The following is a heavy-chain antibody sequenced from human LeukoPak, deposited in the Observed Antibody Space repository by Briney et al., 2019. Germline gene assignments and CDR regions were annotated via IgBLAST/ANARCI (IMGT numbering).Heavy chain of an antibody. CDR3: ARGVYIAAAQYGY. CDR2: IYYSGTT. Sequence: PSETLSLTCTVSGGSISSYYWGWIRQPPGKGMEWIGYIYYSGTTNYNPSLKSRVTISVDTSKNQFSLKLSSVTAADTAVYYCARGVYIAAAQYGYWGQGTLVTVSS. CDR1: GGSISSYY. D-gene: IGHD6-13*01. V-gene: IGHV4-59*01. J-gene: IGHJ4*02.